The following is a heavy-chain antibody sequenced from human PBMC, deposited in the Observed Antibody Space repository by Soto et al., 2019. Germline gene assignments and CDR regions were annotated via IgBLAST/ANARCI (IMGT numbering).Heavy chain of an antibody. CDR3: AKVGYCTSTSCWRHYYYGMDV. CDR2: ISWNSGSI. CDR1: GFTFDDYA. Sequence: GGSLRLSCAASGFTFDDYAMHWVRQAPGKGLEWVSGISWNSGSIGYADSVKGRFTISRDNAKNSLYLQMNSLRAEDTALYYCAKVGYCTSTSCWRHYYYGMDVWGQGTKVPVYS. V-gene: IGHV3-9*01. D-gene: IGHD2-2*01. J-gene: IGHJ6*02.